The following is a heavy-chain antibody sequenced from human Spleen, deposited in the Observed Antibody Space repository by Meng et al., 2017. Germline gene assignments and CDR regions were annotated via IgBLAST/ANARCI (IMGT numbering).Heavy chain of an antibody. V-gene: IGHV4-39*07. CDR1: GDSIRSSDYY. Sequence: SETLSLTCTVSGDSIRSSDYYWGWIRQPPGKGLEWIGSIDYSGDTDYSPSLRSRVVISRDTSKGQFSLKLTSLTVADTALYFCARRGAYGDYRYWGQGTLVTVSS. J-gene: IGHJ4*02. CDR3: ARRGAYGDYRY. CDR2: IDYSGDT. D-gene: IGHD4-17*01.